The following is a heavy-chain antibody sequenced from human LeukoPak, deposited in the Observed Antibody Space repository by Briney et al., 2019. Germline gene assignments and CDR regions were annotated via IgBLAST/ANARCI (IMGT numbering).Heavy chain of an antibody. V-gene: IGHV4-34*01. J-gene: IGHJ4*02. D-gene: IGHD3-22*01. CDR3: ARGLITMIVVAYYFDY. CDR1: GGSFSGYY. Sequence: SETLSLTCAVYGGSFSGYYWSWIRQPPGKGLGWIGEINHSGSTNYNPSLKSRVTISVDTSKNQFSLKLSSVTAADTAVYYCARGLITMIVVAYYFDYWGQGTLVTVSS. CDR2: INHSGST.